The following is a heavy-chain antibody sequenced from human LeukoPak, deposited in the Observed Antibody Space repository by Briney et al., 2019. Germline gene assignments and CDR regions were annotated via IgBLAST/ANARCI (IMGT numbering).Heavy chain of an antibody. CDR2: VYYSGST. V-gene: IGHV4-30-4*08. CDR3: ARDPSWGGDAYFDY. Sequence: PSETLSLTCTVSGGSISSGDYYWNWIRQPPGKGLEWLGYVYYSGSTYYNPSLKSRLTISVDTSKNQFSLNLSSVTAADTAVYYCARDPSWGGDAYFDYWGQGILVTVSS. CDR1: GGSISSGDYY. J-gene: IGHJ4*02. D-gene: IGHD2-21*02.